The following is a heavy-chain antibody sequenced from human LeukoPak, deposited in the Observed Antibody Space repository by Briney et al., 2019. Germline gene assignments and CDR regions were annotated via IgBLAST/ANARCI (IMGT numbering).Heavy chain of an antibody. J-gene: IGHJ4*02. V-gene: IGHV4-39*01. CDR3: ARRKSFDYLSPIDS. CDR1: GGSVSSSRYY. CDR2: IYYTGST. Sequence: PSETLSLTCPVSGGSVSSSRYYWGWIRQPPGKGLEWIGSIYYTGSTYYKPSLKSRVTISVDASKNQISLKLSSVTAADTAVYFRARRKSFDYLSPIDSWGQGTLVTVSS. D-gene: IGHD3-9*01.